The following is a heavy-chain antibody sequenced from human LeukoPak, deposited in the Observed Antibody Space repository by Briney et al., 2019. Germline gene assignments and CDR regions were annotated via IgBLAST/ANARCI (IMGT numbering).Heavy chain of an antibody. CDR1: GFTFSSYW. Sequence: PGGSLRLSCAASGFTFSSYWMHWVRQVSGKGLMWVSRMKGDGSSIRYADFVKGRFTICRDNAKNTLYLQMNSLRAEDTAVYYCARVGGVAGRAFDYWGQGTLVTVSS. CDR2: MKGDGSSI. CDR3: ARVGGVAGRAFDY. D-gene: IGHD6-19*01. V-gene: IGHV3-74*01. J-gene: IGHJ4*02.